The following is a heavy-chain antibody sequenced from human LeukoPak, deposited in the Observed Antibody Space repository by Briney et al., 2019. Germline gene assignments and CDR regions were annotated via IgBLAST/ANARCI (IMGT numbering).Heavy chain of an antibody. V-gene: IGHV1-18*01. D-gene: IGHD2-2*01. Sequence: ASVKVSCKASGYTFTSYGISWVRQAPGQGLEWMGWISAYNGNTNYAQKLQGRVTMTTDTSTSTAYMELRSLRSDDTAVYYCARDGKDIVVVPAAMDYMDVWGKGNTVTVSS. CDR2: ISAYNGNT. CDR1: GYTFTSYG. CDR3: ARDGKDIVVVPAAMDYMDV. J-gene: IGHJ6*03.